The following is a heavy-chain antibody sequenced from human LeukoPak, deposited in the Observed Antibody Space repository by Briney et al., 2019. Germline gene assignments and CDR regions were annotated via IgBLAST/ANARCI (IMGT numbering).Heavy chain of an antibody. V-gene: IGHV3-20*04. J-gene: IGHJ4*02. Sequence: GGPLRLSCAASGFTFDDYGMSWVRQAPGKGLEWVSGINWNGGSTGYADSVKGRFTISRDNAKNSLYLQMNSLRAEDTALYYCAREKLQYYDFWSADNTGGLFDYWGQGTLVTVSS. CDR1: GFTFDDYG. CDR2: INWNGGST. D-gene: IGHD3-3*01. CDR3: AREKLQYYDFWSADNTGGLFDY.